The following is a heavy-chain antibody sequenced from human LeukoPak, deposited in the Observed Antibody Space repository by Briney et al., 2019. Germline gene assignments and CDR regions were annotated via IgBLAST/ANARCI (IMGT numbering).Heavy chain of an antibody. CDR1: GGSISSGSYY. J-gene: IGHJ4*02. D-gene: IGHD5-18*01. Sequence: TLSLTCTVSGGSISSGSYYWSWIRQPAGKGLEWIGRIYTSGSTNYNPSLKSRVTISVDTSKNQFSLKLSSVTAADTAVYYCARDTGYSYGNWGQGTLVTVSS. CDR3: ARDTGYSYGN. CDR2: IYTSGST. V-gene: IGHV4-61*02.